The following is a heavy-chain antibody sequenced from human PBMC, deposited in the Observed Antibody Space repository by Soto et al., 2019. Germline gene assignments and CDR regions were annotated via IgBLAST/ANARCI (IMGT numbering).Heavy chain of an antibody. J-gene: IGHJ4*02. Sequence: EVQLVESGGGLVKPGGSLRLSCAASGFTFSSYSMNWVRQAPGKGLEWVSSISSSSSYIYYADSVKGRFTISRDNAKNSLYLKMNSLRAEDTAVYYCARGTDGRTLWFGEYDYWGQGTLVTVSS. CDR3: ARGTDGRTLWFGEYDY. CDR2: ISSSSSYI. V-gene: IGHV3-21*01. CDR1: GFTFSSYS. D-gene: IGHD3-10*01.